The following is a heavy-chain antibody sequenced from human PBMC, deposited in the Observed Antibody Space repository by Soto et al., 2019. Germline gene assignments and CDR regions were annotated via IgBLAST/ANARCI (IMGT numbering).Heavy chain of an antibody. Sequence: PSETLSLTCTVSGGSISSSSYYWGWIRQPPGKGLEWIGSIYYSGSTYYNPSLKSRVTISVDTSKNQFSLKLSSVTAADTAVYYCARHHGSIREQLYLDYWGQGTLVTVSS. CDR1: GGSISSSSYY. J-gene: IGHJ4*02. CDR2: IYYSGST. CDR3: ARHHGSIREQLYLDY. V-gene: IGHV4-39*01. D-gene: IGHD6-13*01.